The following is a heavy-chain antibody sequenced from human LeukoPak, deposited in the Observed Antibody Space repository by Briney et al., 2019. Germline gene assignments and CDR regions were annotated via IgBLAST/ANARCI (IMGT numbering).Heavy chain of an antibody. CDR1: GFTFSSYS. V-gene: IGHV3-21*01. CDR2: ISSSSSYI. Sequence: GGSLRLSCAASGFTFSSYSMNWVRQAPGKGLEWVSSISSSSSYIYYADSVKGRFTISRDNAKNSLYLQMNSLRAEDTAVYYCARDYYGSTNWFDPWGQGTLVTVSS. D-gene: IGHD3-10*01. CDR3: ARDYYGSTNWFDP. J-gene: IGHJ5*02.